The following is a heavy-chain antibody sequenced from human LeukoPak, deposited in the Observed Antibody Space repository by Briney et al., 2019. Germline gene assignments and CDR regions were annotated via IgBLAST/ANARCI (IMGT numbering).Heavy chain of an antibody. Sequence: PGGSLRLSCAASGFTFSNYAMSWVRQAPGKGLEWVSAIRAGGGKTYYADSVKGRFTISRDNSKNTLSLEMNSLRIEDTAVYYCAKERFGSGSPYYFDYWGQGTLVTVSS. D-gene: IGHD3-10*01. J-gene: IGHJ4*02. CDR3: AKERFGSGSPYYFDY. V-gene: IGHV3-23*01. CDR1: GFTFSNYA. CDR2: IRAGGGKT.